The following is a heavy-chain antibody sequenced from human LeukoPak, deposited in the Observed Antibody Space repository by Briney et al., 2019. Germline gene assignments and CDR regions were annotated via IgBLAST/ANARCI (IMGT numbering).Heavy chain of an antibody. CDR1: GGSFSGYY. CDR2: INHSGST. Sequence: PSEALSLTCAVYGGSFSGYYWIWIRQPPGQGLEWIGEINHSGSTNYNPPLKSRVTISVDTSKNQFSLLLSSVTAADTAVYYCARRGPQYFSPINWFDPWGQGTLVTVSS. J-gene: IGHJ5*02. CDR3: ARRGPQYFSPINWFDP. D-gene: IGHD3-9*01. V-gene: IGHV4-34*01.